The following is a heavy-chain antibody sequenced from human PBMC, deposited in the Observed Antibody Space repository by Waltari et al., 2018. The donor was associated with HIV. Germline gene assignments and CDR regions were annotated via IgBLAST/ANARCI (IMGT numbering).Heavy chain of an antibody. Sequence: EVLLVQSGGDLVQPGESLRLTCAASGFTLSTYWMTWVRQAPGKGLEWVATRNQDGSEKYYVDSVKGRFIISRDNAWTSLSLEMNNLRAEDTAVYYCARDHESGAGMYYFSHWGQGSLVTVSS. CDR2: RNQDGSEK. V-gene: IGHV3-7*01. J-gene: IGHJ4*02. D-gene: IGHD3-16*01. CDR1: GFTLSTYW. CDR3: ARDHESGAGMYYFSH.